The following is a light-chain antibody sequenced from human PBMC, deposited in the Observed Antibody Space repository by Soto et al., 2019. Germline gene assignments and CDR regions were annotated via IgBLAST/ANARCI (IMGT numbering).Light chain of an antibody. CDR1: QSVSSN. Sequence: EIVMTQSPATLSVSPGERATLSCRASQSVSSNLAWYQQKPGQAPRLLIYGASTRATGIPARFSGSGSGTEFTLTLNSLQSEDFAVYYCQHYNNWPPWTFGQGTKVEIQ. J-gene: IGKJ1*01. CDR2: GAS. V-gene: IGKV3-15*01. CDR3: QHYNNWPPWT.